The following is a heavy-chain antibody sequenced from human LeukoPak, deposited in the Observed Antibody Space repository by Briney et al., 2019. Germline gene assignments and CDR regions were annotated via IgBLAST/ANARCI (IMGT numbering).Heavy chain of an antibody. V-gene: IGHV1-18*01. D-gene: IGHD2-21*02. CDR2: ISAYNGNT. CDR1: GYTFTSYG. Sequence: ASVKVSCKASGYTFTSYGISWVRQAPGQGLEWMGWISAYNGNTNYAQKLQGRVTMTTDTSTSTAYMELRSQRSDDTAVYYCARDSPYCGGDCYPPTPPADYWGQGTLVTVSS. CDR3: ARDSPYCGGDCYPPTPPADY. J-gene: IGHJ4*02.